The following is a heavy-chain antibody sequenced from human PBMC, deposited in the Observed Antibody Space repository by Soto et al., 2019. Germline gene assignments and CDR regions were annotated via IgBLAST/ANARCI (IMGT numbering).Heavy chain of an antibody. J-gene: IGHJ6*02. CDR1: GYSFTSYW. D-gene: IGHD4-4*01. V-gene: IGHV5-10-1*01. CDR3: ASHAVTPWYYYGMDV. CDR2: IDPSDSYT. Sequence: PGESLKISCKGSGYSFTSYWISWVRQMPGKGLEWMGRIDPSDSYTNYSPSFQGHVTISADKSISTAYLQWSSLKASDTAMYYCASHAVTPWYYYGMDVWGQKTTVTVSS.